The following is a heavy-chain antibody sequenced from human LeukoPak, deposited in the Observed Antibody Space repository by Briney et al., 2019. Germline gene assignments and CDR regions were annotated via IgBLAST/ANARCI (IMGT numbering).Heavy chain of an antibody. CDR2: THYSGST. D-gene: IGHD2-21*02. CDR3: ASGYCGGACQLGGVDM. CDR1: GGSISSYY. V-gene: IGHV4-59*01. Sequence: SETLSLTCTGSGGSISSYYWSWLRQPPGKGLEYIGYTHYSGSTNYNPSLKSRVTISLDTSGNQFSLKLSSVTAADTAVYYCASGYCGGACQLGGVDMWGQGTMVTVSS. J-gene: IGHJ3*02.